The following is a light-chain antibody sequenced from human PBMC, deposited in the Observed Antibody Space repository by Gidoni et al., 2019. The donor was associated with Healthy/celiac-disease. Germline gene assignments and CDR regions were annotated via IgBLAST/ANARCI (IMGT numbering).Light chain of an antibody. J-gene: IGKJ4*01. V-gene: IGKV3-11*01. CDR2: DAS. CDR1: QSVSSY. Sequence: EIVFTQSPSTPSLSPGERATLSCRASQSVSSYLAWYQQKPGQAPRLRIYDASNRATGIPARFSGSGSGTDFSLTISSLEPEDFAVYYCQQRRNWPLTFGGGTKVEIK. CDR3: QQRRNWPLT.